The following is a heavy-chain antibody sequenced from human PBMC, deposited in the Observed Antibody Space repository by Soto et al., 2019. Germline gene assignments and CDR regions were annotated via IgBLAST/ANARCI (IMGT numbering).Heavy chain of an antibody. CDR3: AGYTAMAYLFDY. CDR1: GGSISSGGYY. J-gene: IGHJ4*02. D-gene: IGHD5-18*01. CDR2: IYYSGST. V-gene: IGHV4-31*03. Sequence: PSETLSLTCTVSGGSISSGGYYWSWIRQHPGKGLEWIGYIYYSGSTYYNPSLKSRVTISVDTSKNQFSLKLSSVTAADTAVYYCAGYTAMAYLFDYWGQGTLVTVSS.